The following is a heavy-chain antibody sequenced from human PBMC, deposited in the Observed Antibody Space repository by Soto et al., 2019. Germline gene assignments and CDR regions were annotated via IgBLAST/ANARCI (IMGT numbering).Heavy chain of an antibody. D-gene: IGHD3-10*01. CDR2: INWNGGST. CDR3: ARERSYVSGSYSNREGGYFDY. CDR1: GFTFDDYG. V-gene: IGHV3-20*04. Sequence: EVQLVESGGGVVRPGGSLRLSCAASGFTFDDYGMSWVRQAPGKGLEWVSGINWNGGSTGYADSVKGRFTISRDNAKNSLNLQMSSLRAEHTALYYWARERSYVSGSYSNREGGYFDYWGQGTLVTVSS. J-gene: IGHJ4*02.